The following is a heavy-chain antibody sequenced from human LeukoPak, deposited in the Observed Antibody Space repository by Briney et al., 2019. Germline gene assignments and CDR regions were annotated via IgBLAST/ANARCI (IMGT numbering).Heavy chain of an antibody. CDR3: SRGTDAYKCGNS. J-gene: IGHJ4*02. D-gene: IGHD5-24*01. CDR2: IHYSGRI. Sequence: SENLSLTCAVYGGSFSGYYWTWLRQPPGKGLEWIGEIHYSGRINYNPSLKSRVTISADTSNNHFSLKMNSVTAADTAVYYCSRGTDAYKCGNSWGQGTLVTVSS. V-gene: IGHV4-34*01. CDR1: GGSFSGYY.